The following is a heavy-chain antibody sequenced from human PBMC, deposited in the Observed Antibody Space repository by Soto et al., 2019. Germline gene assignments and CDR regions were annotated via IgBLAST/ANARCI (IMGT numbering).Heavy chain of an antibody. CDR2: IYSGGST. J-gene: IGHJ4*02. D-gene: IGHD3-10*01. Sequence: EVQLVESGGGLIQPGGSLRLSCAASGFTVSSNYMSWVRQAPGKGLEWVSLIYSGGSTYYADSVKGRFTISRDNSKNTLYLQMNSRRAEDTAVYYCAVYGSGTYYTDYWGQGTLVTVSS. CDR1: GFTVSSNY. CDR3: AVYGSGTYYTDY. V-gene: IGHV3-53*01.